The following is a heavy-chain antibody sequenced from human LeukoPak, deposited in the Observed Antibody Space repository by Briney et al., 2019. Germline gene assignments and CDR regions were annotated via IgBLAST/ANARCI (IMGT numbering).Heavy chain of an antibody. V-gene: IGHV4-39*07. D-gene: IGHD3-22*01. Sequence: SETLSLTCSVSDGSISSSSYYWGWIRQPPGKGLEWIGSIYYGGSTYYNPSLNSRVTISVDTSKKQFSLRLSSVTAADTAVYYCASLKEDYDSSGYYPRPQYFQHWGQGTLVTVSS. CDR3: ASLKEDYDSSGYYPRPQYFQH. CDR1: DGSISSSSYY. J-gene: IGHJ1*01. CDR2: IYYGGST.